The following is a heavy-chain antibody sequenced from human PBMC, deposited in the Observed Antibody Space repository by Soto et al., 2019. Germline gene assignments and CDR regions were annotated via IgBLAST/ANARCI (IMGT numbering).Heavy chain of an antibody. D-gene: IGHD6-6*01. V-gene: IGHV1-2*04. CDR1: GYTFTGYY. Sequence: ASVKVSCKASGYTFTGYYMHWVRQAPGQGLEWMGWINPNSGGTNYAQKFQGWVTMTRDTSISTAYMELSRLRSDDTAVYYCARGTAARFGPPVFEYRGQGALVTVSS. CDR3: ARGTAARFGPPVFEY. CDR2: INPNSGGT. J-gene: IGHJ4*02.